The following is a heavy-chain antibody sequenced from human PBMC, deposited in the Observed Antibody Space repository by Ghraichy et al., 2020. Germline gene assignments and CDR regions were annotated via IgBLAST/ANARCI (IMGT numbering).Heavy chain of an antibody. CDR3: TRASDIVVVISAPRRGPFDY. Sequence: SVKVSCKASGYTFTSYAINWVRQAPGQGLEWMGWINTNTGNPKYVQGFAGRLVFSLDTSVRTAYLQISSLKPEDTAVYYFTRASDIVVVISAPRRGPFDYWGQGTLVTVSS. V-gene: IGHV7-4-1*02. J-gene: IGHJ4*02. CDR2: INTNTGNP. D-gene: IGHD2-21*01. CDR1: GYTFTSYA.